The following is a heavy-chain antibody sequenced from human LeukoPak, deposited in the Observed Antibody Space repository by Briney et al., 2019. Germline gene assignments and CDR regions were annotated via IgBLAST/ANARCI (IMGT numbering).Heavy chain of an antibody. Sequence: GGSLRLSCAASGFTFSSYAMHWVRQAPGKGLEWVAVISYGGSNKYYADSVKGRFTISRDNSKNTLYLQMNSLRAEDTAVYYCARQYGSGSYVHFDYWGQGTLVTVSS. D-gene: IGHD3-10*01. CDR2: ISYGGSNK. CDR3: ARQYGSGSYVHFDY. V-gene: IGHV3-30-3*01. J-gene: IGHJ4*02. CDR1: GFTFSSYA.